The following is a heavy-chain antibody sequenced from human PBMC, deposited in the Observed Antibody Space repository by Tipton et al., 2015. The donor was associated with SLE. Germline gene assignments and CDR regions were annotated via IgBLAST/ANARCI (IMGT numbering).Heavy chain of an antibody. CDR3: ARSRGLWSGYADAFDI. Sequence: SLRLSCAASRFTFDDYAMHWVRQAPGKGLEWVSGISWNSGSIGYADSVKGRFTISRDNAKNSLYLQMNSLRAADTAVYYCARSRGLWSGYADAFDIWGQGTMVTVSS. J-gene: IGHJ3*02. V-gene: IGHV3-9*01. CDR1: RFTFDDYA. D-gene: IGHD3-3*01. CDR2: ISWNSGSI.